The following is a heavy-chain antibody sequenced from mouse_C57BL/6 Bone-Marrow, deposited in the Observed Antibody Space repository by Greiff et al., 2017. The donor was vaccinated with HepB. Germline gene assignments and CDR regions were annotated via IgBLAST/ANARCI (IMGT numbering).Heavy chain of an antibody. V-gene: IGHV1-53*01. D-gene: IGHD2-4*01. Sequence: QVQLKQPGTELVKPGASVKLSCKASGYTFTSYWMHWVKQRPGQGLEWIGNINPSNGGTNYNEKFKSKATLTVDNSSSTAYMQLSSLTSEDSAVYYGATIYYDYGGGFDYWGQGTTRTVSS. CDR1: GYTFTSYW. J-gene: IGHJ2*01. CDR3: ATIYYDYGGGFDY. CDR2: INPSNGGT.